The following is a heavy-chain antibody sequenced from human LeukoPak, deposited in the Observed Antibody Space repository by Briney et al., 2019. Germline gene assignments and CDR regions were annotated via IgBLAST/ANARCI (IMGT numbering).Heavy chain of an antibody. CDR3: ARAYYDFWSGSLMNGSLDY. D-gene: IGHD3-3*01. V-gene: IGHV4-59*01. J-gene: IGHJ4*02. CDR1: GGSISSYY. Sequence: VKPSEALSLTCTVSGGSISSYYWSWIRQPPGKGLEWIGYIYYSGSTNYNPSLKSRVTISVDTSKNQFSLKLSSVTAADTAVYYCARAYYDFWSGSLMNGSLDYWGQGTLVTVSS. CDR2: IYYSGST.